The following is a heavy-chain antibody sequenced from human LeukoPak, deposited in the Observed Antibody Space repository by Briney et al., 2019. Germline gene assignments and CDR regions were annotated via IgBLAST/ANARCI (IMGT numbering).Heavy chain of an antibody. D-gene: IGHD6-13*01. J-gene: IGHJ4*02. CDR3: ARGGGSWYADY. CDR1: GASISTYY. V-gene: IGHV4-59*01. CDR2: IHYSGST. Sequence: SETLSLTCSVSGASISTYYWSWIRQPPEKGLEWIGYIHYSGSTSYNPSLKSRVTMSVDTSNDQFSLRVSSVTAADTAVYYCARGGGSWYADYWGQGTLVTVSS.